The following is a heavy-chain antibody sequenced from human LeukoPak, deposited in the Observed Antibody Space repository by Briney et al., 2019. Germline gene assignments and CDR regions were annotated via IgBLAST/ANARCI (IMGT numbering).Heavy chain of an antibody. CDR3: ARVGYSSGWSVSYYFDY. CDR2: IKQDGSEK. D-gene: IGHD6-19*01. J-gene: IGHJ4*02. Sequence: GGSLRLSCAASGFTFSSYWMSWVRQAPGKGLEWVANIKQDGSEKYYVDSVKGRFTISRDNAKNSLYLQMNSLRAEDTALYHCARVGYSSGWSVSYYFDYWGQGTLVTVSS. V-gene: IGHV3-7*03. CDR1: GFTFSSYW.